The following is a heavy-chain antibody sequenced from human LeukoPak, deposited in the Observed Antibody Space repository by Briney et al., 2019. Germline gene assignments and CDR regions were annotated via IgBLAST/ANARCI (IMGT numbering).Heavy chain of an antibody. CDR2: MYHSGSS. CDR1: GYSISSGYY. D-gene: IGHD4-17*01. V-gene: IGHV4-38-2*01. Sequence: SETLSLTCDVSGYSISSGYYWAWIRQPPGRGLEWIGSMYHSGSSYYNPSPKSRITISVDTSKNQFSLKLSSVTAADAAVYYCAKVGAYGDYARHDYWGQGTLVTVSS. CDR3: AKVGAYGDYARHDY. J-gene: IGHJ4*02.